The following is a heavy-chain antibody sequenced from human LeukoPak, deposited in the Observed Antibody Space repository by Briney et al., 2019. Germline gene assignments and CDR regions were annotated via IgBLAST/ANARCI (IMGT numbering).Heavy chain of an antibody. D-gene: IGHD2-15*01. CDR2: ISAYNGNT. CDR3: ARLGASLGYCSGSSCYDDY. CDR1: GYTFTTYI. Sequence: ASVKVSRKASGYTFTTYIIHWGRQAPGQGPEWMGWISAYNGNTNYAQKLQGRVTMTTDTSTSTAYMELRSLRSDDTAVYYCARLGASLGYCSGSSCYDDYWGQGTLVTVSS. V-gene: IGHV1-18*01. J-gene: IGHJ4*02.